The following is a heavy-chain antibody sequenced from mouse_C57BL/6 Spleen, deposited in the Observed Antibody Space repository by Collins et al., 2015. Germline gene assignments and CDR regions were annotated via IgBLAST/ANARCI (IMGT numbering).Heavy chain of an antibody. V-gene: IGHV4-2*02. CDR2: INPGSSTI. Sequence: EVKLLESGGGLVQPGGSLNLSCAASGFDFSRYWMSWARQAPGKGQEWIGEINPGSSTINYTPSLKDKFIISRDNAKNTLYLQMSKVRSEDTALYYCARSPITTGYAMDYWGQGTSVTVSS. CDR3: ARSPITTGYAMDY. D-gene: IGHD1-2*01. CDR1: GFDFSRYW. J-gene: IGHJ4*01.